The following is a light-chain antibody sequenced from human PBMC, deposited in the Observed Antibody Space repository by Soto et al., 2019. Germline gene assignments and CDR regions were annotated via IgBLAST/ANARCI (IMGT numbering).Light chain of an antibody. V-gene: IGLV1-47*01. CDR1: SSNIGSNY. CDR2: RNN. Sequence: QSVLTQPPSASGTPGQRVTISCSGSSSNIGSNYVYWYQQLPGTAPKLLIYRNNQRPSGVPDRFSGSKSGTSASLAISGLRSEDEADYYCAAWDDSLSAWVFGGGTKLTLL. CDR3: AAWDDSLSAWV. J-gene: IGLJ3*02.